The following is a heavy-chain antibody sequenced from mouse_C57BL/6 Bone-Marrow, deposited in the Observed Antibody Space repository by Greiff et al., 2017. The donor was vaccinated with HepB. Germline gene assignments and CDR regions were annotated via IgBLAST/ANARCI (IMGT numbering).Heavy chain of an antibody. CDR1: GFTFSDYG. D-gene: IGHD2-1*01. Sequence: DVKLVESGGGLVKPGGSLKLSCAASGFTFSDYGMHWVRQAPEKGLEWVAYISSGSSTIYYADTVKGRFTISRDNAKNTLFLQMTSLRSEDTAMYYCARKLQAYFDYWGQGTTLTVSS. J-gene: IGHJ2*01. CDR2: ISSGSSTI. V-gene: IGHV5-17*01. CDR3: ARKLQAYFDY.